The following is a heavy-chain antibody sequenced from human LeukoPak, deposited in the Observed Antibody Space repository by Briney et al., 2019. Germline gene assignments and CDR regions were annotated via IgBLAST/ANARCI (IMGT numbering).Heavy chain of an antibody. CDR1: GYIFSTYG. J-gene: IGHJ4*02. CDR2: ISGYNGNT. CDR3: ARDRVVVPAAFDY. Sequence: ASVKVSCKASGYIFSTYGISWVRQAPGQGLEWMGCISGYNGNTNYAQKFQGRVTMTRDTSISTAYMELSRLRSDDTAVYYCARDRVVVPAAFDYWGQGTLVTVSS. D-gene: IGHD2-2*01. V-gene: IGHV1-18*01.